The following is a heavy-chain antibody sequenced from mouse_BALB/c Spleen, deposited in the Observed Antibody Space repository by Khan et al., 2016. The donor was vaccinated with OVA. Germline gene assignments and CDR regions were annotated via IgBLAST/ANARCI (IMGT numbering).Heavy chain of an antibody. V-gene: IGHV1S29*02. Sequence: EVQLQQSGPELVKPGASVKISCKASGYTFTAYNMHWVMQSHGKSPEWIGYIYPYNGGAGSNQKLTNKATLTVDTSSSTAYMELRSLTSEDSAVFYGARGEMTTGFAYGSQETRVTDSA. CDR2: IYPYNGGA. J-gene: IGHJ3*01. CDR3: ARGEMTTGFAY. D-gene: IGHD2-4*01. CDR1: GYTFTAYN.